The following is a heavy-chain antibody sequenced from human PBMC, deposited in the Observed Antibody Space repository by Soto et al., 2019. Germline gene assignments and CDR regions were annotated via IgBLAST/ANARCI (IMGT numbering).Heavy chain of an antibody. D-gene: IGHD5-12*01. Sequence: GGSLRLSCAASGFTFSSYAMHWVRQAPGKGLEWVAVILYDGSNTYYAESVKGRFTISRDNSKSTLYLQMNRLRSEDTAVYYCARGPGIVAPQGTWGQGTLVTVSS. CDR3: ARGPGIVAPQGT. CDR1: GFTFSSYA. V-gene: IGHV3-30-3*01. CDR2: ILYDGSNT. J-gene: IGHJ5*02.